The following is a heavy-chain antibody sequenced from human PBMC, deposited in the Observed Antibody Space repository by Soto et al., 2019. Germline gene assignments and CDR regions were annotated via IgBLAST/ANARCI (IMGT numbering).Heavy chain of an antibody. CDR1: GYSFTNYW. J-gene: IGHJ6*02. CDR2: IYPGDSDT. V-gene: IGHV5-51*01. D-gene: IGHD2-2*02. Sequence: HGESLKISCKGSGYSFTNYWIGWVRQMPGRGPEWMGIIYPGDSDTRYNPSFEGQVTISADKSISTAYLQWSSLKASDTAIYYRARPWCSGATCYRGVDYGMDVWGQGTTVTVSS. CDR3: ARPWCSGATCYRGVDYGMDV.